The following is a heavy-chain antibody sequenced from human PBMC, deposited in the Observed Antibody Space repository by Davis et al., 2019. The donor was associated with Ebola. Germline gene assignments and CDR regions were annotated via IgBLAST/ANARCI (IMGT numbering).Heavy chain of an antibody. D-gene: IGHD5-18*01. CDR3: ARASIQGGYSYRYYFDY. V-gene: IGHV3-30*04. CDR2: ISYDGSNK. J-gene: IGHJ4*02. CDR1: GFTFSSYA. Sequence: GGSLRLSCAASGFTFSSYAMHWVRQAPGKGLEWVAVISYDGSNKYYADSVKGRFTISRDNSKNTLYLQMNSLRAEDTAVYYCARASIQGGYSYRYYFDYWGQGTLVTVSS.